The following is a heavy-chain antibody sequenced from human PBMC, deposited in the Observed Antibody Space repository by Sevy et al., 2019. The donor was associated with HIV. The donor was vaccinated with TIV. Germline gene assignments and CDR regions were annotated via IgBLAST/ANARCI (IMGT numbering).Heavy chain of an antibody. V-gene: IGHV3-33*01. J-gene: IGHJ6*02. CDR1: GFTFSSYG. D-gene: IGHD6-6*01. CDR3: ARGLAALPGYYYGMDV. CDR2: IWYDGSNK. Sequence: GGSLRLSCAASGFTFSSYGMHWVRQAPGKGLEWVAVIWYDGSNKYYADSVKGRFTISRDNSKNTFHLQMSSLRLEDTGVSYCARGLAALPGYYYGMDVWGQGTTVTVSS.